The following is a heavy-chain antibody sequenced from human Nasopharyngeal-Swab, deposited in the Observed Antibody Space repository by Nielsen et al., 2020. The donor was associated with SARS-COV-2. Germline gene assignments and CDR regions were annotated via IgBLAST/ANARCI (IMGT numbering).Heavy chain of an antibody. D-gene: IGHD6-13*01. J-gene: IGHJ6*03. CDR3: AKDYRVVAAAGTDYYYYMDV. V-gene: IGHV3-30*18. Sequence: WIRQPPGKGLEWVAVISYDGSNKYYADSVKGRFTISRDNSKNTLYLQMNSLRAEDTAVYYCAKDYRVVAAAGTDYYYYMDVWGKGTTVTVSS. CDR2: ISYDGSNK.